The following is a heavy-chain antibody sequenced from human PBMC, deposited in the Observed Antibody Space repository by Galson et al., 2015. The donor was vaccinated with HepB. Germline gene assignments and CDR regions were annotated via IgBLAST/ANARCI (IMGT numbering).Heavy chain of an antibody. CDR3: AKIGHYGDWYFDL. J-gene: IGHJ2*01. D-gene: IGHD4-17*01. CDR1: GLAFSSYA. V-gene: IGHV3-23*01. Sequence: SLRLSCAVSGLAFSSYAMSWVRQAPGKGLEWVSAISGRGGSTNYADSVKGRFTSSRDNSKNTLYLQMSSLRAEDTAVYYCAKIGHYGDWYFDLWGRGTLVTVSS. CDR2: ISGRGGST.